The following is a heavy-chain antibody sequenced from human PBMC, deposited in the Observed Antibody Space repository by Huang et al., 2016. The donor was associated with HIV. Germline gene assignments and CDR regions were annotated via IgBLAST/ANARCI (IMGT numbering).Heavy chain of an antibody. J-gene: IGHJ4*02. Sequence: HVRLDQWGAGLLKPSETLSLTCAVYGDSFSDFFWSWIRQSPGKGLEWIGEINHSGKTNYNPSLKSRVTIAVDTSKNQFSLKLRSGTVDDTSTYYCVRGRGTSWSFFDTWGQGSLVTVFS. V-gene: IGHV4-34*01. D-gene: IGHD2-2*01. CDR1: GDSFSDFF. CDR2: INHSGKT. CDR3: VRGRGTSWSFFDT.